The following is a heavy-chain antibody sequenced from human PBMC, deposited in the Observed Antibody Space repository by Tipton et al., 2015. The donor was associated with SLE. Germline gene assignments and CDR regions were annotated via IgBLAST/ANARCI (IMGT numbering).Heavy chain of an antibody. CDR2: INHSGST. Sequence: LRLSCAVYGGSFSGYYWSWIRQPPGKGLEWIGEINHSGSTNYNPSLKSRVTISVDTSKNQFSLKLSSVTAADAAVYYCARGGDYIWGSYRGGYYFDYWGQGTLVTVSS. CDR1: GGSFSGYY. V-gene: IGHV4-34*01. CDR3: ARGGDYIWGSYRGGYYFDY. D-gene: IGHD3-16*02. J-gene: IGHJ4*02.